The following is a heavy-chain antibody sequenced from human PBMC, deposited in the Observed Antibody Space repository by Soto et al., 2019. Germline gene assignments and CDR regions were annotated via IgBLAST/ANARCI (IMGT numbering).Heavy chain of an antibody. CDR2: ISGTSTTI. V-gene: IGHV3-48*02. CDR1: VFTFSSYD. D-gene: IGHD4-17*01. CDR3: ARDRATVSHYVVKDYGMDR. Sequence: VGSLRLSCESSVFTFSSYDMNCVRHSPGKGLEWVSYISGTSTTIYYADSVKGRFTISRDNAKNSLYLQMSSLGDEDTAVYYCARDRATVSHYVVKDYGMDRWGQ. J-gene: IGHJ6*02.